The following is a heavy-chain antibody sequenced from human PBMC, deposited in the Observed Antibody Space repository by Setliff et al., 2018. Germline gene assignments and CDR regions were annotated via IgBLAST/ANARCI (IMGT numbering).Heavy chain of an antibody. Sequence: SETLSLTCTVYGGSFSDYYWGWVRQPPGKGLEWIGEINHSGSTNYIPSLKSRLTMTTDTSTSTADMDLRSLRSDDTAVYYCARDADYYDSSENPIVDYWGQGTLVTVSS. CDR3: ARDADYYDSSENPIVDY. CDR2: INHSGST. D-gene: IGHD3-22*01. CDR1: GGSFSDYY. V-gene: IGHV4-34*10. J-gene: IGHJ4*02.